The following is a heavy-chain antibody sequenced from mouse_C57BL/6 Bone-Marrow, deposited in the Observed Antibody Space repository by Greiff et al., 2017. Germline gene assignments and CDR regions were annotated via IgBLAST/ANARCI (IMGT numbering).Heavy chain of an antibody. CDR3: TRQVTTVLATKYFDD. V-gene: IGHV5-9*01. Sequence: EVHLVESGGGLVKPGGSLKLSCAASGFTFSSYTMSWVRQTPEKRLQWVAAIRGGGGNTYSPDSVKGRFPISRDNDKNILYLQRSSLRSEDTALYYCTRQVTTVLATKYFDDWGTGTTVTVSS. D-gene: IGHD1-1*01. J-gene: IGHJ1*03. CDR1: GFTFSSYT. CDR2: IRGGGGNT.